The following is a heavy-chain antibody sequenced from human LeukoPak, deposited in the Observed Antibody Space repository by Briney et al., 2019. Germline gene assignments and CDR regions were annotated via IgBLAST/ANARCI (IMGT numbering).Heavy chain of an antibody. CDR1: GGTFSSYA. J-gene: IGHJ4*02. D-gene: IGHD3-22*01. CDR3: ARGHNYYDSSGYYYDY. V-gene: IGHV1-69*06. Sequence: GASVKVSCKASGGTFSSYAISWVRQAPGQGLEWMGGIIPIFGTANYAQKFQGRVTITADKSTSTAYMELSSLRSEDTAVYYCARGHNYYDSSGYYYDYWGQGTLVTVSS. CDR2: IIPIFGTA.